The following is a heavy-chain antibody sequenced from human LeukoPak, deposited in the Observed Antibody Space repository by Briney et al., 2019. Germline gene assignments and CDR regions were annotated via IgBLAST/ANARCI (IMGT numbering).Heavy chain of an antibody. V-gene: IGHV1-2*02. CDR2: INPNSGGT. Sequence: GASVKVSCKASGYTFTGYYMHWVRQAPGQGLEWMGWINPNSGGTNYAQKFQGRVTMTRDTSISTAYMELSRLRSDDTAVYYCASWGYYGSGSYGEFYFDYWGQGTLVTVSS. CDR1: GYTFTGYY. D-gene: IGHD3-10*01. J-gene: IGHJ4*02. CDR3: ASWGYYGSGSYGEFYFDY.